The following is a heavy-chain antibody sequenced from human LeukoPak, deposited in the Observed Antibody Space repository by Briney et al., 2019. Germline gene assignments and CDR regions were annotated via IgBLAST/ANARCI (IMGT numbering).Heavy chain of an antibody. CDR3: ARSNYYYYMDV. Sequence: PGGSLRLSCAASGFTFSSHGMNWVRQAPGKGLEWVSGINWNGGSTGYADSVKGRFTISRDNAKNSLYLQMNSLRAEDTALYYCARSNYYYYMDVWGKGTTVTISS. CDR1: GFTFSSHG. J-gene: IGHJ6*03. CDR2: INWNGGST. V-gene: IGHV3-20*04.